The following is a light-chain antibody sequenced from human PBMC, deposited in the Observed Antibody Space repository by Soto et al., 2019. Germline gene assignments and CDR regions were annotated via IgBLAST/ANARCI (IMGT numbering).Light chain of an antibody. J-gene: IGKJ1*01. V-gene: IGKV1-33*01. CDR3: QQYNSSPWT. CDR1: QDISNY. CDR2: DAS. Sequence: DIQMTQSPSSLSASVGDRVTITCQASQDISNYLNWYQQKPGKAPKLLIYDASNLETGVPSRFSGSESGTEFPPTISSLQPDDFATYYCQQYNSSPWTFGQGTKVDIK.